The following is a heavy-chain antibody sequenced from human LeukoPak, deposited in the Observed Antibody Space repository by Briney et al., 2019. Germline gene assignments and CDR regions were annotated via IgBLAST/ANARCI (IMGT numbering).Heavy chain of an antibody. CDR1: GYTFTDYF. CDR2: TSPKSGDT. CDR3: ARDNYGTLDY. J-gene: IGHJ4*02. Sequence: ASVKLSCRVSGYTFTDYFIHWVRQAPGHGLEWMGWTSPKSGDTRYTHKFQGRVTMTRDTSISTVYMELDRLTFDDTAVYYCARDNYGTLDYWGQGTLVTVSS. V-gene: IGHV1-2*02. D-gene: IGHD4-17*01.